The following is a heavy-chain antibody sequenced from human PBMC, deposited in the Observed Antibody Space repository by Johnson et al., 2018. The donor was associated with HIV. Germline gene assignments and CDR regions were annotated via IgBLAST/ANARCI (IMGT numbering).Heavy chain of an antibody. CDR2: ISYDGSNK. Sequence: QVLLVESGGGVVQPGRSLRLSCAASRITLSSYGMHWVRQAPGKGLEWVAVISYDGSNKYYADSVKGRFTVSRDNSKNTVYLQMNSLRAEDTAVYYCAKQYYGSGGSVHAFGIWGQGTMVTVSS. D-gene: IGHD3-10*01. J-gene: IGHJ3*02. V-gene: IGHV3-30*18. CDR1: RITLSSYG. CDR3: AKQYYGSGGSVHAFGI.